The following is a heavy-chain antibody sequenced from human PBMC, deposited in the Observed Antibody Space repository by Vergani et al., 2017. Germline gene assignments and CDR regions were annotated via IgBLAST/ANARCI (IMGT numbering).Heavy chain of an antibody. Sequence: QVQLQESGPGLVKPSQTLSLTCTVSGGTISSGGYYWNWIRQAAGKGMEWIGSIYHSGSTYYNPSLKSRVTISVDTSKNQFSLKLSSVTAADTAVYYCARRTTMVRGVLEIARYYFDYWGQGTLVTVSS. J-gene: IGHJ4*02. CDR2: IYHSGST. CDR3: ARRTTMVRGVLEIARYYFDY. CDR1: GGTISSGGYY. D-gene: IGHD3-10*01. V-gene: IGHV4-61*02.